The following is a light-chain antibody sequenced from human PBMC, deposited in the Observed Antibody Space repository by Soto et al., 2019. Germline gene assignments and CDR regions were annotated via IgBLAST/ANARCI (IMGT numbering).Light chain of an antibody. CDR1: QSVSSSY. CDR3: QQYGSSPTWT. Sequence: DIVLTQSPGTLSLSPGERATLSCMASQSVSSSYLAWYQQKPGQAPRLLIYGASTRATGIPDRFSGSGSGTDFTLTISRLEPEDSAVYYCQQYGSSPTWTFGQGTKVDIK. J-gene: IGKJ1*01. V-gene: IGKV3-20*01. CDR2: GAS.